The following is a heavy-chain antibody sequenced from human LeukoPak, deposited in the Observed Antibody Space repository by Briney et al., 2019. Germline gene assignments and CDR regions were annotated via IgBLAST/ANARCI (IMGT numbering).Heavy chain of an antibody. V-gene: IGHV6-1*01. CDR1: GDSVSSNSAA. CDR3: ARDTTHRGGRPLYSSSWLPSDY. D-gene: IGHD6-13*01. J-gene: IGHJ4*02. CDR2: TYYRSKWYN. Sequence: SQTLSLTCAISGDSVSSNSAAWNWIRQSPSRGLEWLGRTYYRSKWYNDYAVSVKSRITINPDTSKNQFSLQLNSVTPEDTAVYYCARDTTHRGGRPLYSSSWLPSDYWGQGTLVTVSS.